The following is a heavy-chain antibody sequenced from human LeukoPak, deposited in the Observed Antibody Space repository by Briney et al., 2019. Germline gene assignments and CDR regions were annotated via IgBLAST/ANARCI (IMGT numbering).Heavy chain of an antibody. J-gene: IGHJ4*02. V-gene: IGHV3-74*01. CDR1: GFAFSSYW. D-gene: IGHD6-13*01. Sequence: PGGSLRLSCAASGFAFSSYWMHWVRQAPGRGLVWVSRINSDGSITNYADSVKGRFTISRDNAKNTLYLQMNSLRAEDTAVYYCTRVLYSSSWLWGQGTLVTVSS. CDR3: TRVLYSSSWL. CDR2: INSDGSIT.